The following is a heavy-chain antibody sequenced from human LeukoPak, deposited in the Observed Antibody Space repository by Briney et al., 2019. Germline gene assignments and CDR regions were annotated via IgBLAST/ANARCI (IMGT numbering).Heavy chain of an antibody. CDR3: ARVTMVRGYYYYYMDV. V-gene: IGHV1-2*02. CDR2: INPNSGGT. D-gene: IGHD3-10*01. Sequence: ASVKVSCKASGYTFTSYYMHWVRQAPGQGLEWMGWINPNSGGTNYAQKFQGRVTMTRDTSISTAYMELSRLRSDDTAVYYCARVTMVRGYYYYYMDVWGKGTTVTISS. CDR1: GYTFTSYY. J-gene: IGHJ6*03.